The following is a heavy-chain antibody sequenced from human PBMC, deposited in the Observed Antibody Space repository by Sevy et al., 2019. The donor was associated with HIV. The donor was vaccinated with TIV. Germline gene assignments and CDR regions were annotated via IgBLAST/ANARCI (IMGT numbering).Heavy chain of an antibody. J-gene: IGHJ4*02. CDR3: AKGPPNYDSSGYYLFDY. V-gene: IGHV3-23*01. CDR1: GFTFSSYA. Sequence: GGSLRLSCAASGFTFSSYAMSWVRQAPGKGLEWVSAISGSGGSTYYADSVKGRFTISRDNSKNTLYLQMNSLRAEDMAVYYCAKGPPNYDSSGYYLFDYWGQGTLVTVSS. D-gene: IGHD3-22*01. CDR2: ISGSGGST.